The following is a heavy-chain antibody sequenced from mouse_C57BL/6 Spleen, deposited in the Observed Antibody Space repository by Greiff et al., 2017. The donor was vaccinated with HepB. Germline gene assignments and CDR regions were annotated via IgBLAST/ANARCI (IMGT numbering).Heavy chain of an antibody. V-gene: IGHV1-55*01. Sequence: VQLQQPGAELVKPGASVKMSCKASGYTFTSYWITWVKQRPGQGLEWIGDIYPGSGSTNYNEKFKSKATLTVDTSSSTAYMQLSSLTSEDSAVYYCARNDYDRLYYFDYWGQGTTLTVSS. J-gene: IGHJ2*01. CDR3: ARNDYDRLYYFDY. D-gene: IGHD2-4*01. CDR1: GYTFTSYW. CDR2: IYPGSGST.